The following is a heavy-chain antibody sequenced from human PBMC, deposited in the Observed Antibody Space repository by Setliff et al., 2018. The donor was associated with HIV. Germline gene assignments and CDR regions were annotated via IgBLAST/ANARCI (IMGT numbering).Heavy chain of an antibody. CDR3: ARDHCSSSGCYEYSYYGMDV. Sequence: GGSLRLSCAASGFLFHTYWMSWVRQAPGKGLEWVANIKEDGSEKYYVDSVKGRFTISRDNAENSLYLQTNSLTAEDTAVYYCARDHCSSSGCYEYSYYGMDVWGQGTTVTVSS. CDR2: IKEDGSEK. V-gene: IGHV3-7*05. D-gene: IGHD2-2*01. CDR1: GFLFHTYW. J-gene: IGHJ6*02.